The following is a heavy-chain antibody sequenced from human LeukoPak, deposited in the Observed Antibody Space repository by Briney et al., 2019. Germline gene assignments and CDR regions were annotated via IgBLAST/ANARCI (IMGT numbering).Heavy chain of an antibody. Sequence: SETLSIACTISGGAISSSSYYWGWIRQPPWKGLEWIGTIYYSGSAYYNPSLKTRVTISVDTSKSQFSLKLSSVTAADTAVYYCARQAWNYFDYWGQGTLVTVSS. CDR3: ARQAWNYFDY. CDR1: GGAISSSSYY. D-gene: IGHD1-1*01. J-gene: IGHJ4*02. CDR2: IYYSGSA. V-gene: IGHV4-39*01.